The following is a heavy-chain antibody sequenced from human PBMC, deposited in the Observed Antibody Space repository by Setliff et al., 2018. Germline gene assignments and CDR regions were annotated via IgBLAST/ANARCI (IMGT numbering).Heavy chain of an antibody. V-gene: IGHV3-23*01. CDR3: AKAPAPYAASLLNWFDP. Sequence: PGGSLSLSCAASGFTFSSYAMNWVRQAPGKGLEWVSAISGSGGSTYYADSVKGRFTISRDNSKNTLYLQMNSLRAEDTAVYYCAKAPAPYAASLLNWFDPWGQGTLVTVSS. D-gene: IGHD2-2*01. CDR2: ISGSGGST. J-gene: IGHJ5*02. CDR1: GFTFSSYA.